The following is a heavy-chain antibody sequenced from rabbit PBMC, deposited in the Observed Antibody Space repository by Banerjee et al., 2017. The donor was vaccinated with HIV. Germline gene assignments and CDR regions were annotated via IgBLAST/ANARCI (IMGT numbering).Heavy chain of an antibody. D-gene: IGHD8-1*01. CDR3: ARAGSSDISYFDL. CDR1: GFSFSSGYD. CDR2: IYAGSTNPT. Sequence: QEQLAEYGGDLVQPEGSLTLTCKASGFSFSSGYDMCWVRQAPGKGPEWIACIYAGSTNPTYYASWAKGRFTISKASSTTVTLQMTSLTAADTATYFCARAGSSDISYFDLWGQGTLVTVS. V-gene: IGHV1S45*01. J-gene: IGHJ4*01.